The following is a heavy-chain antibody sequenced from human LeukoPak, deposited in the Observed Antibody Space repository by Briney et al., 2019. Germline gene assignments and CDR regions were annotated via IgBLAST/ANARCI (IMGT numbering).Heavy chain of an antibody. J-gene: IGHJ4*02. CDR3: ARXRDIVAVRRTRLDY. Sequence: ASVKVSCKASGYTFNLFGFSWVRQVPGQGLEWVGWISGYNGDTNYAQNFQDRVTMTTDTSRSTAYMELRSLTSDDTAIYFCARXRDIVAVRRTRLDYWGQGTLVIVSS. D-gene: IGHD2-2*01. CDR2: ISGYNGDT. CDR1: GYTFNLFG. V-gene: IGHV1-18*01.